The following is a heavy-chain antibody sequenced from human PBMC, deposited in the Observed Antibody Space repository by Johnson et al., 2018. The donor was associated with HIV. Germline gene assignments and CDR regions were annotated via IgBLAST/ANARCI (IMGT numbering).Heavy chain of an antibody. D-gene: IGHD5-18*01. Sequence: MMLVESGGGVVQPGRSLRLSCAASGFTFSSYAMHWVRQAPGKGLEWVSAISGSGGSTYYADSVKGRFTISRDNAKKSLYLQMNSLRAEDTALYYCATEAGIELWLIDAFDLWGQGTTVTVSS. V-gene: IGHV3-23*04. J-gene: IGHJ3*01. CDR2: ISGSGGST. CDR1: GFTFSSYA. CDR3: ATEAGIELWLIDAFDL.